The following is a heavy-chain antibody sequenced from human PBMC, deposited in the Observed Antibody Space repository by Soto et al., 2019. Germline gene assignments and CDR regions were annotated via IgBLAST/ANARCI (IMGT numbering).Heavy chain of an antibody. Sequence: QVQLVESGGRVVQPGRSLTLSCAASGFTFSNYGMHWVRQAPGKGLEWVAFINYDGSNKYYGDSVQGRFTISRVNSRNTLLLQMNSLRVEDTALYYCASAYCSSPTWCDWHDPWGQGTLVSVSS. D-gene: IGHD2-21*01. CDR2: INYDGSNK. J-gene: IGHJ5*02. CDR1: GFTFSNYG. V-gene: IGHV3-33*03. CDR3: ASAYCSSPTWCDWHDP.